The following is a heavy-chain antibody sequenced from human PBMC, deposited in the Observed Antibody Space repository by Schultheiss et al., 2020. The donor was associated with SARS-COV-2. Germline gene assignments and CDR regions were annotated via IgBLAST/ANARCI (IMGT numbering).Heavy chain of an antibody. D-gene: IGHD5-18*01. Sequence: SQTLSLTCTVSGGSISSYYWSWIRQPAGKGLEWIGRIYTSGSTNYNPSLKSRVTMSVDTSKNQFSLKLSSVTAADTAVYYCARVKGGYSYGYRNYYYYYMDVWGKGTTVTVSS. V-gene: IGHV4-4*07. CDR1: GGSISSYY. CDR3: ARVKGGYSYGYRNYYYYYMDV. CDR2: IYTSGST. J-gene: IGHJ6*03.